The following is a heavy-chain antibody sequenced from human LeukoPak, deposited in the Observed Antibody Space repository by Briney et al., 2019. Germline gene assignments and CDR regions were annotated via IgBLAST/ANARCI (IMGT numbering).Heavy chain of an antibody. D-gene: IGHD2-15*01. V-gene: IGHV4-39*07. J-gene: IGHJ4*02. Sequence: SSETLSLTCTVSGGSISSSSYYWGWIRQPPGKGLEWIGNIYYSGTTYYNPSLKSRVTISVDTSKNQFSLKLNSVTAADTAVYYCARCCSGGSCYVSFEYWGQGTLVTVSS. CDR3: ARCCSGGSCYVSFEY. CDR1: GGSISSSSYY. CDR2: IYYSGTT.